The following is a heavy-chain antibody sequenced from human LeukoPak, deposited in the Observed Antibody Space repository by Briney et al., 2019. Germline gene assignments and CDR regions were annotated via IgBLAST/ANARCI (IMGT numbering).Heavy chain of an antibody. D-gene: IGHD3/OR15-3a*01. CDR3: ARHATGTGYPLDY. J-gene: IGHJ4*02. CDR1: GVSINSHY. V-gene: IGHV4-59*08. Sequence: PSETLSLTCPVSGVSINSHYWSWIRQSPGKGLEWIAYGHYSGTNNYNPSLKSRVTISVDTSKNQFSLKLTSVSAADTAMYYCARHATGTGYPLDYWGLGTLVTVSS. CDR2: GHYSGTN.